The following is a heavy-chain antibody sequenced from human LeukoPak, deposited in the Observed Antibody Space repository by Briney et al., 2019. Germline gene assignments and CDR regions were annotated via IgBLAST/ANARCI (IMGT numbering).Heavy chain of an antibody. Sequence: SETLSLTCTVSGGSISSYYWSWIRQPPGKGLEWIGYIYYSGSTNYNPSLKSRVTISVDTSKNQFSLKLSSVTAADTAVYYCATSGGLRNAWYAFDIWGQGTMVTVSS. D-gene: IGHD5-12*01. CDR1: GGSISSYY. J-gene: IGHJ3*02. CDR2: IYYSGST. CDR3: ATSGGLRNAWYAFDI. V-gene: IGHV4-59*01.